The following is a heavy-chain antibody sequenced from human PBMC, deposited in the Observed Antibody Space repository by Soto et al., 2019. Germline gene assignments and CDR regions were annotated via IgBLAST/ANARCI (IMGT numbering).Heavy chain of an antibody. D-gene: IGHD2-15*01. CDR2: IFPGDSDT. Sequence: GEVLEFSCKGSGYIFANGWIAWVRQMPGEGLEWMGIIFPGDSDTRYSPSFQGQVTISDDKSINTAYLQWNSLQASDTAMYYCAKRVAAHPYFDVWGQGTLVTVSS. V-gene: IGHV5-51*01. J-gene: IGHJ4*02. CDR3: AKRVAAHPYFDV. CDR1: GYIFANGW.